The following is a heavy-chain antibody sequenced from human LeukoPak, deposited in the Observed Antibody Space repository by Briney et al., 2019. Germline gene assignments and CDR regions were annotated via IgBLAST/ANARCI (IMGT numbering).Heavy chain of an antibody. J-gene: IGHJ4*02. CDR2: INPDSGGT. CDR1: GYTFTGYY. Sequence: ASVKVSCKASGYTFTGYYVHWVRQAPGQGREGMGWINPDSGGTKYEQKFQGRVTMTRDTSISTAYMDLSRLRSDDTAVYYCGRDIGWGPLDYWGQGTMVTVSS. D-gene: IGHD7-27*01. CDR3: GRDIGWGPLDY. V-gene: IGHV1-2*02.